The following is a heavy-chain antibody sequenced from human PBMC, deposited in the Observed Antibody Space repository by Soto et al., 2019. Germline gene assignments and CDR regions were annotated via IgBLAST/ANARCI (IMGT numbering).Heavy chain of an antibody. Sequence: SETLSLTCTVSGGSISSSSYYWGWIRQPPGKGLEWIGSIYYSGSTYYNPSLKSRVTISVDTSKNQFSLKLSSVTAADTAVYYSARYGSGSSDEGNWFDPWGQGTLVTVSS. J-gene: IGHJ5*02. CDR2: IYYSGST. CDR3: ARYGSGSSDEGNWFDP. D-gene: IGHD3-10*01. V-gene: IGHV4-39*01. CDR1: GGSISSSSYY.